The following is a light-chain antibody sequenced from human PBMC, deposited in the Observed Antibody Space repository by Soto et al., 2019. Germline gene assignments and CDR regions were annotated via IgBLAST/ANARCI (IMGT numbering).Light chain of an antibody. J-gene: IGKJ5*01. CDR3: QQRRNWPIP. V-gene: IGKV3-11*01. Sequence: IVMTQSPTTLSFSPWERATLSCRASQSVIIYLAWYQQKPGQAPRLLIYDASNRATGIPARFSGSGSGTDFTLTISSLEPEDFAVYYCQQRRNWPIPFGQVRLLEI. CDR2: DAS. CDR1: QSVIIY.